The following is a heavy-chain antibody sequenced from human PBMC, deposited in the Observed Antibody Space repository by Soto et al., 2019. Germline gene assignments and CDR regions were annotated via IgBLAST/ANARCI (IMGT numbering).Heavy chain of an antibody. V-gene: IGHV1-69*13. CDR1: GGTFSTSS. CDR3: ARDVVRSTAGDS. D-gene: IGHD2-15*01. J-gene: IGHJ4*02. Sequence: ASVKVSCKASGGTFSTSSFVWVRQGPGQGLEWMGGIIPIFTRTNFAQKFQGRVTFSADESTRTTYMELRSLTSEDTAIYYCARDVVRSTAGDSWGQGTLVTVSS. CDR2: IIPIFTRT.